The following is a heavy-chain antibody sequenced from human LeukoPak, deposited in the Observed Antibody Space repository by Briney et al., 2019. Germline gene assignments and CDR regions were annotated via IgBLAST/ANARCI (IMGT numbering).Heavy chain of an antibody. CDR1: GGSISSYY. D-gene: IGHD3-3*01. J-gene: IGHJ4*02. CDR2: IYSSGII. Sequence: PSETLSLTCTVSGGSISSYYWSWIRQPAGEAPEWIGRIYSSGIINYNPSLKSRVTMSLDNPKNQLSVKLSYVTAADTAVYYCARDTGKSGYPDYWGQGTLVTVSS. CDR3: ARDTGKSGYPDY. V-gene: IGHV4-4*07.